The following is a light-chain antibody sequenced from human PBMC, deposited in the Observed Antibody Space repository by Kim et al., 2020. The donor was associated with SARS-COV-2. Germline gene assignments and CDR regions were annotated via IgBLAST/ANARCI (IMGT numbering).Light chain of an antibody. J-gene: IGKJ5*01. Sequence: MSPGERAALSCRASQSVSSTLAWYQQTPGQAPRLLIYGASTRATGIPARFSGSGSGTEFTLTISSLQSEDFTVYYCHQYDKWPLTFGQGTRLEIK. CDR1: QSVSST. CDR2: GAS. CDR3: HQYDKWPLT. V-gene: IGKV3-15*01.